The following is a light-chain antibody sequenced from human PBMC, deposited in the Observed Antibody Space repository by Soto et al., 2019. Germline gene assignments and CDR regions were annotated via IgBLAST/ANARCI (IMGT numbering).Light chain of an antibody. CDR2: GAS. CDR3: QQYGSSPRT. V-gene: IGKV3-20*01. Sequence: EIVLTQSPGTLSLSPGERATLSCRASQSVRSTYLAWYQQKPGQAPRLLIYGASSRATGFPDRFSGSGSGTDFTLTISRLEPGDSAVYFCQQYGSSPRTFGQGTKLEI. J-gene: IGKJ2*01. CDR1: QSVRSTY.